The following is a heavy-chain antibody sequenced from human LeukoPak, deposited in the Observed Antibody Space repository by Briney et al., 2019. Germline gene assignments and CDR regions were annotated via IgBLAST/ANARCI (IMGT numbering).Heavy chain of an antibody. Sequence: ASVKVSCKASGYTFTSYYMHWVRQAPGQGREWMGIINPSGGSTSYAQKFQGRVTMTRDMSTSTVYMELSSLRSADTAVYYCARGTTVTTYGDAFDIWGQGTMVTVSS. V-gene: IGHV1-46*01. CDR2: INPSGGST. D-gene: IGHD4-17*01. CDR1: GYTFTSYY. J-gene: IGHJ3*02. CDR3: ARGTTVTTYGDAFDI.